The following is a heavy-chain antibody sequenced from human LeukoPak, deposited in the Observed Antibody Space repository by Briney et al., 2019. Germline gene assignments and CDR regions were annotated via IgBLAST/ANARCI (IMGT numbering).Heavy chain of an antibody. CDR3: AKMKGHPLPKYYMGV. J-gene: IGHJ6*01. Sequence: PGRSLRLSCAASGFTFSGFAMSWVRRTPGKGLEWVSGISGSGDNTLYADSVKGRFTISRDNSKNTLYLEMNSLRAEDTAIYYCAKMKGHPLPKYYMGVWGQGNTVTVSS. V-gene: IGHV3-23*01. CDR2: ISGSGDNT. CDR1: GFTFSGFA. D-gene: IGHD1-26*01.